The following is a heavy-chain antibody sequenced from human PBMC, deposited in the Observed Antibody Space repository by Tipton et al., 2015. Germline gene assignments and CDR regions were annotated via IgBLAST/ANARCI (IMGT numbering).Heavy chain of an antibody. CDR2: ISHRDGT. D-gene: IGHD1-26*01. CDR3: ARDIEHGMDV. Sequence: LRLSCTVSGGSVSSGSYHWGWIRQAPGKGLEWIGYISHRDGTNYNPSLKSRVTISLDTSKSQFSLRLISMTAADTAVYYCARDIEHGMDVWGQGTTVTVSS. CDR1: GGSVSSGSYH. V-gene: IGHV4-61*01. J-gene: IGHJ6*02.